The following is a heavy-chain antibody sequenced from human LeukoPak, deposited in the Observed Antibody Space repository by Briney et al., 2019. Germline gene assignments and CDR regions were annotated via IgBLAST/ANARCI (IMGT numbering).Heavy chain of an antibody. D-gene: IGHD6-19*01. V-gene: IGHV4-39*07. CDR2: IYYSGTT. CDR3: ARGTAVAGWKADY. Sequence: SETLSLTCTVSGGSISSSSYYWGWIRQPPGKGLEWIGNIYYSGTTYYNPSLRSRVTISVDTSKNQFSLKLSSVTAADTAVYYCARGTAVAGWKADYWGQGTLVTVSS. CDR1: GGSISSSSYY. J-gene: IGHJ4*02.